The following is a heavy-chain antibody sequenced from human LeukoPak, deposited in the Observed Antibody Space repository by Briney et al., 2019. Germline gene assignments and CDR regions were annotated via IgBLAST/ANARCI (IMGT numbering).Heavy chain of an antibody. CDR2: ISGGGGGI. CDR3: AKDSPPIVEATRWGRNVFDI. CDR1: GLTFNNYA. D-gene: IGHD1-26*01. V-gene: IGHV3-23*01. Sequence: GGSLRLSCAASGLTFNNYAMSWVRRAPGKGLAWVSTISGGGGGIYYADSVKGRFTISRDNSKETLYLLMNSLSAEDTAVYYCAKDSPPIVEATRWGRNVFDIWGQGTMATVAS. J-gene: IGHJ3*02.